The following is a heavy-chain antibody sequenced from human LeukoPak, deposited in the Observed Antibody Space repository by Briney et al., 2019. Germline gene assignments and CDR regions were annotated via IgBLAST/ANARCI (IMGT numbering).Heavy chain of an antibody. J-gene: IGHJ6*03. Sequence: SGTLSLTCAVYGGSFSGYYWSWIRQPPGKGLEWIGEINHSGSTNYNPSLKSRVTISVDTSKNQFSLKLSSVTAADTAVYYCARVPKCGGDCYPSRYYYMDVWGKGTTVTVSS. D-gene: IGHD2-21*02. V-gene: IGHV4-34*01. CDR2: INHSGST. CDR1: GGSFSGYY. CDR3: ARVPKCGGDCYPSRYYYMDV.